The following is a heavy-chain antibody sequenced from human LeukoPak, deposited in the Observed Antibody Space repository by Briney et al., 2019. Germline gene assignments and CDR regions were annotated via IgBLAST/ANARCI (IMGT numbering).Heavy chain of an antibody. J-gene: IGHJ4*02. V-gene: IGHV4-4*02. D-gene: IGHD5-18*01. Sequence: SETLSLTCDVSGDSITSPNWWSWVRQPPGKGLQWIGEIYHSGSTSYNPSLKSRVTIAVDKSRNQYPLMLTSVIAADTAVYYCARVVDTAPYYFDFWGQGTLVTVSS. CDR3: ARVVDTAPYYFDF. CDR2: IYHSGST. CDR1: GDSITSPNW.